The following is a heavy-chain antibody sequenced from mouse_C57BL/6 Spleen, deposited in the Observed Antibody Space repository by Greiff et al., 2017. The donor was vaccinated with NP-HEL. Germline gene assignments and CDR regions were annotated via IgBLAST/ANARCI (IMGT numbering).Heavy chain of an antibody. Sequence: EVKLVESGGSLVKPGGSLKLSCAASGFTFSDYGMHWVRQAPEKGLEWVAYISSGSSTIYYADTVKGRFTISRDNAKNTLFLQRTSLRSEDTAMYYCARQEDYDVYAMDYWGQGTSVTVSS. V-gene: IGHV5-17*01. J-gene: IGHJ4*01. CDR2: ISSGSSTI. D-gene: IGHD2-4*01. CDR3: ARQEDYDVYAMDY. CDR1: GFTFSDYG.